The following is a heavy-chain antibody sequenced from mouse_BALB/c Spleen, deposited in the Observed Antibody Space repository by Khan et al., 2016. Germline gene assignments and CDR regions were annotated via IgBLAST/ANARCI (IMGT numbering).Heavy chain of an antibody. CDR1: GYSITSDYA. J-gene: IGHJ1*01. Sequence: EVQLQESGPGLVKPSQSLSLTCTVTGYSITSDYAWNWIRQFPGNKLEWMGYIRYSGSTTYNPSLKSRISITRDTSKNQFFLQLYSVTTKDTATYYCTRSPTATRYFDVWGAGTTVTVSS. V-gene: IGHV3-2*02. CDR3: TRSPTATRYFDV. D-gene: IGHD1-2*01. CDR2: IRYSGST.